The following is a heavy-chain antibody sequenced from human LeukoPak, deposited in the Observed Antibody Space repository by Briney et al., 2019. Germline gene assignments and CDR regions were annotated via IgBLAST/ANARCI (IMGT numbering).Heavy chain of an antibody. Sequence: GGSLRLSCAASGFTFSSYGKHWVRQAPGKGLEWVAVISYDGSNKYYGDSVKGRFTISRDNSKNTLYLQMNSLRAEDTAVYYCAKPYYDSSGYWNYFDYWGQGTLVTVSS. CDR1: GFTFSSYG. D-gene: IGHD3-22*01. CDR2: ISYDGSNK. J-gene: IGHJ4*02. V-gene: IGHV3-30*18. CDR3: AKPYYDSSGYWNYFDY.